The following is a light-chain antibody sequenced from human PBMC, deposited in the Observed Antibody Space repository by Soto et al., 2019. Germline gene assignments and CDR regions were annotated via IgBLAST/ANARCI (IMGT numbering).Light chain of an antibody. CDR3: QQYAGSSYT. CDR1: QSVSSNY. CDR2: GAS. Sequence: EIVLTQSPGTLSLSPGERATLSCRASQSVSSNYLVWYQQKPGQAPRPLIYGASTRAIGIPDRFSGSGSGTDFTLTISRLEPEDFAVYYCQQYAGSSYTFGQGTKLEIK. V-gene: IGKV3-20*01. J-gene: IGKJ2*01.